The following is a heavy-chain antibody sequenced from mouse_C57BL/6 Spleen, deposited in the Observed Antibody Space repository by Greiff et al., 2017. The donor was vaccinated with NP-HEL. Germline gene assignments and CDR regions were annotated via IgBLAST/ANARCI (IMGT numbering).Heavy chain of an antibody. J-gene: IGHJ3*01. CDR3: ARDGYDGGFAY. CDR2: INPSSGYT. D-gene: IGHD2-2*01. Sequence: VKLVESGAELARPGASVKMSCKASGYTFTSYTMHWVKQRPGQGLEWIGYINPSSGYTKYNQKFKDKATLTADKSSSTAYMQLSSLTSEDSAVYYCARDGYDGGFAYWGQGTLVTVSA. CDR1: GYTFTSYT. V-gene: IGHV1-4*01.